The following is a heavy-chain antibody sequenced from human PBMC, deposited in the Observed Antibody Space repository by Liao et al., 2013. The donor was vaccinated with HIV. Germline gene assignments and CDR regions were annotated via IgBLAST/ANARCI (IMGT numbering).Heavy chain of an antibody. Sequence: QVQIHESGPGLVKPSATLSLTCSVSGGSMNGNYWSWIRQTPGKGLEWIGYIYYSGRTKYNVSLRGRVTISADTSKNQFSLRVTSVTAADTAVYYCARGTDYGDYDGGYYFDSWGQGTLVTVSS. J-gene: IGHJ4*02. CDR3: ARGTDYGDYDGGYYFDS. CDR1: GGSMNGNY. CDR2: IYYSGRT. V-gene: IGHV4-59*01. D-gene: IGHD4-17*01.